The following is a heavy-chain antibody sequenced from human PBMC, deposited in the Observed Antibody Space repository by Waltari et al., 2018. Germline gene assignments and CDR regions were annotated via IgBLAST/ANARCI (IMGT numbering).Heavy chain of an antibody. V-gene: IGHV4-34*01. CDR1: VASFSAYY. Sequence: QVQLQQWGAGLLKSSETLSLTCSVSVASFSAYYWGWVRHVPGKGLEWIGQIRHPGTANYNPSLESRVAISIDTSRSQFSLKVFSVTAADTALYFCTRGGNYDFWSHSPFVDPWGQGTQVTVSS. CDR3: TRGGNYDFWSHSPFVDP. J-gene: IGHJ5*02. D-gene: IGHD3-3*01. CDR2: IRHPGTA.